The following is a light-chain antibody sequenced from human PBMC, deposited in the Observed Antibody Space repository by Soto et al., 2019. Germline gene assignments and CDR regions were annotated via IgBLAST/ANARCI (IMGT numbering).Light chain of an antibody. V-gene: IGKV3D-15*01. CDR2: GAS. J-gene: IGKJ1*01. CDR1: QSVSSK. CDR3: QQYYDWPLT. Sequence: EIVMTQSPAILSVSPGERATLACRASQSVSSKFAWYQQKPGQAPSLLIYGASARATGIPARFSGSGSGAEATLTISSLQSEDFAVYYCQQYYDWPLTFGQGTKVEIK.